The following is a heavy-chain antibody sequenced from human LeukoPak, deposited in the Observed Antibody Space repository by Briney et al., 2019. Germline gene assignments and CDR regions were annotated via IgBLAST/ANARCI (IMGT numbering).Heavy chain of an antibody. CDR2: INQDGSEK. D-gene: IGHD6-19*01. J-gene: IGHJ3*02. CDR3: ARYGNGAWLAHYSFDI. V-gene: IGHV3-7*01. Sequence: GGSLRLSCAASGFTLSNYWMSWVRQAPGKGLEWVANINQDGSEKYYVDSVKGRFAISRDNAKNSLYLQMNSLRAEDTAVYYCARYGNGAWLAHYSFDIWGQGTMVTVSS. CDR1: GFTLSNYW.